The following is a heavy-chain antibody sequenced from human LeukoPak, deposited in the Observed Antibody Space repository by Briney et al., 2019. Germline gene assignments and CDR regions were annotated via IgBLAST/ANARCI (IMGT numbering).Heavy chain of an antibody. Sequence: GGSLRLSCAASGFTFSSFAMSWVRQAPGKGLEWVSAISGSGGSTYYADSVKGRFTISRDNSKNTLYLQMNSLRAEDTAVYYXXXXXXXXXVVTPLAYAFDIWGQGTMVTVSS. CDR3: XXXXXXXXVVTPLAYAFDI. D-gene: IGHD4-23*01. J-gene: IGHJ3*02. V-gene: IGHV3-23*01. CDR2: ISGSGGST. CDR1: GFTFSSFA.